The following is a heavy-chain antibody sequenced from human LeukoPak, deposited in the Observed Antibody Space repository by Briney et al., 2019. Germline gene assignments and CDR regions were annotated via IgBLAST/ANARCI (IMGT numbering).Heavy chain of an antibody. CDR2: TYYRSKWYN. CDR1: GDSVSSNSAA. J-gene: IGHJ4*02. CDR3: ARGAAYSSSWYGVYFDC. Sequence: SQTLSLTCAISGDSVSSNSAAWNWIRQSPSRGLEWLGRTYYRSKWYNDYAVSVKSRITINPDTSKNQFSLQLNSVTPEDTAVYYCARGAAYSSSWYGVYFDCWGQGTLVTVSS. D-gene: IGHD6-13*01. V-gene: IGHV6-1*01.